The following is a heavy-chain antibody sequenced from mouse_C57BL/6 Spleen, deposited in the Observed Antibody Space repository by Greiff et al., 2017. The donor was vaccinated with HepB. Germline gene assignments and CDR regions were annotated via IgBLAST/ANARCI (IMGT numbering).Heavy chain of an antibody. V-gene: IGHV3-6*01. CDR1: GYSITSGYY. Sequence: QSGPGLVKPSQSLSLTCSVTGYSITSGYYWNWIRQFPGNKLEWMGYISYDGSNNYNPSLKNRISITRDTSKNQFFLKLNSVTTEDTATYYCARWFDYWGQGTTLTVSS. CDR3: ARWFDY. J-gene: IGHJ2*01. CDR2: ISYDGSN.